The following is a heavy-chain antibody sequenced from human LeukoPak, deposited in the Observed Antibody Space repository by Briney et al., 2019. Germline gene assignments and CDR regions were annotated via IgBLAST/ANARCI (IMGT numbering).Heavy chain of an antibody. J-gene: IGHJ4*02. D-gene: IGHD6-13*01. V-gene: IGHV4-34*01. CDR1: GVSFSGYY. Sequence: SETLSLTCAVYGVSFSGYYWSWIRQPPGKGLEWMGDINHGGSTNYNPSLMRRVTISVDTTKNHLSLKQISVTGADTAVFYCAGGVAAAGKWGERTLVTASS. CDR3: AGGVAAAGK. CDR2: INHGGST.